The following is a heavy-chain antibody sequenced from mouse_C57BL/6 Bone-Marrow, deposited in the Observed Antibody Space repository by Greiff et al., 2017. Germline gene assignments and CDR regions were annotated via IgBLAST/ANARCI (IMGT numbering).Heavy chain of an antibody. Sequence: QVQLQQSDAELVKPGASVKISCKVSGYTFTDHTIHWMKQRPEQGLEWIGYIYPSDGSTKYTEKFKGKTTLTADKSSSTASMQLISLTSEAAAVYVCARGGWLRRGRFDYWGQGTTLTVSS. CDR2: IYPSDGST. J-gene: IGHJ2*01. CDR1: GYTFTDHT. D-gene: IGHD2-2*01. V-gene: IGHV1-78*01. CDR3: ARGGWLRRGRFDY.